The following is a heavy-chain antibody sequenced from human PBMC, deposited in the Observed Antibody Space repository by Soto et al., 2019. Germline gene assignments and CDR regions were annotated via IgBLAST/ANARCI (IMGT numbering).Heavy chain of an antibody. CDR2: MNPNSGNT. J-gene: IGHJ2*01. D-gene: IGHD6-19*01. Sequence: QVPLVQSGAEVKKPGASVKVSCKASGYTFTSYDINWVRQATGQGLEWMGWMNPNSGNTGYAQKFQGRVTMTRNTSISTAYMELSSLRSEDTAVYYCARVLKGYSSGWLRPEVRRWYFDLWGRGTLVTVSS. CDR3: ARVLKGYSSGWLRPEVRRWYFDL. CDR1: GYTFTSYD. V-gene: IGHV1-8*01.